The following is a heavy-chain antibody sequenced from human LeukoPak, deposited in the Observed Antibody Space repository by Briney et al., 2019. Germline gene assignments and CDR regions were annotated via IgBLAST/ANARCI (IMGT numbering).Heavy chain of an antibody. V-gene: IGHV3-21*01. J-gene: IGHJ6*03. Sequence: GGSLRLSCAASGFTFSRYAMNWVRQAPEKGLEWVSSISTTSSSSYIHYADSMKGRFTISRDNPKSSLYLQMNSLRAEDTAVYYCARVMAGYSYMDVWGKGTTVTVSS. CDR1: GFTFSRYA. D-gene: IGHD3-10*01. CDR2: ISTTSSSSYI. CDR3: ARVMAGYSYMDV.